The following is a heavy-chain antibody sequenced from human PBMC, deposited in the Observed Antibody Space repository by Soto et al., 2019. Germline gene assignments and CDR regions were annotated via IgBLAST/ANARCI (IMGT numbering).Heavy chain of an antibody. Sequence: QVQLVQSGAEVKKPGSSVKVSCKASGGTFSSYTISWVRQAPGQGLEWMGRIIPILGIANYAQKFQGRVTITADKSTSTAYMELSSLRSEDTAVYYCAREDRYSSGWYVGWGQGTLVTVSS. D-gene: IGHD6-19*01. CDR2: IIPILGIA. V-gene: IGHV1-69*08. CDR3: AREDRYSSGWYVG. J-gene: IGHJ4*02. CDR1: GGTFSSYT.